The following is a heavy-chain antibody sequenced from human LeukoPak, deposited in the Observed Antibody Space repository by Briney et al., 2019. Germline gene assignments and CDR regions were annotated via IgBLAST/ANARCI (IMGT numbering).Heavy chain of an antibody. Sequence: GASVKVSCKASEYTFTSYDINWVRQATGQGLEWMGWMHPKSGNTGFAQKFQGRVTITRNTSISTAYMELSSLRSEDTAVYYCARVDFWSGYYTNGYWGQGTLVTVSS. CDR1: EYTFTSYD. V-gene: IGHV1-8*01. CDR3: ARVDFWSGYYTNGY. J-gene: IGHJ4*02. CDR2: MHPKSGNT. D-gene: IGHD3-3*01.